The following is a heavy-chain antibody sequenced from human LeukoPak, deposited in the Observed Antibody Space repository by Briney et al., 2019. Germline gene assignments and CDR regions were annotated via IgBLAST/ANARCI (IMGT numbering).Heavy chain of an antibody. J-gene: IGHJ4*02. CDR3: ASGYSYGSSFLDY. CDR1: GIIFSNYW. CDR2: INRDGRST. D-gene: IGHD5-18*01. Sequence: GGSLRLSCAASGIIFSNYWMHWVRQAPGKGLVWVSRINRDGRSTSYADSVKGRFTISRDNAKNTLYLQMNSLRAEDTAVYYCASGYSYGSSFLDYWGQGTLVTVSS. V-gene: IGHV3-74*01.